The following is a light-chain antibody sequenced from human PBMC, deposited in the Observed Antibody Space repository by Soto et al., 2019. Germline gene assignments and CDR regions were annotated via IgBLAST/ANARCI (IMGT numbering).Light chain of an antibody. CDR3: QQYSNPPWT. Sequence: DIVMTQSPDSLAVSLGERATISCKSSQSLYKNYLAWYQQKPGQSPKLLLYWASTRESGVPDRFSGSGSGTDFTLSISSLQAEDVAVYFCQQYSNPPWTFGQGTKVDIK. CDR1: QSLYKNY. CDR2: WAS. V-gene: IGKV4-1*01. J-gene: IGKJ1*01.